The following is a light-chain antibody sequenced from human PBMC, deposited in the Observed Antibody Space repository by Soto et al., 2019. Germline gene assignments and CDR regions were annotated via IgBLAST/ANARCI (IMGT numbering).Light chain of an antibody. Sequence: QSVLTQPASVSGSPGQSITISCTGTSSDVGGYNYVSWYQQHPGKAPKLMIYEVSNRPSGVSNRFSGSKSANTASLTISGLQAEDEADYYCSSYTSSSTWLFGGGTKLTVL. CDR1: SSDVGGYNY. CDR3: SSYTSSSTWL. CDR2: EVS. V-gene: IGLV2-14*01. J-gene: IGLJ3*02.